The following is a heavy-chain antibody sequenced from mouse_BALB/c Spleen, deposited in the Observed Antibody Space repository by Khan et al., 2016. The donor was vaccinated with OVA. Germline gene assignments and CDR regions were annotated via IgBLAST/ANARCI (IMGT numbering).Heavy chain of an antibody. D-gene: IGHD1-1*02. CDR3: ARENYYGRGCYAMDY. J-gene: IGHJ4*01. Sequence: DLVKPGTSVKLSCKASGYTFTSYWINWIKQRPGQGLEWIGRIGPGSSNSYYNEMFKGQASLTVDTSSSTAYIQLSSLSSEDSAVYFCARENYYGRGCYAMDYWGQGSSVTVSS. CDR1: GYTFTSYW. V-gene: IGHV1S41*01. CDR2: IGPGSSNS.